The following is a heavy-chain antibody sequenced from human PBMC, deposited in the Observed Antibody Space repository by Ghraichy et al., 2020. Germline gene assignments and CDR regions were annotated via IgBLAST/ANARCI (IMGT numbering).Heavy chain of an antibody. CDR1: GDSISGYY. V-gene: IGHV4-4*07. D-gene: IGHD4-11*01. CDR2: IYTTGST. CDR3: ARGLRRLHLDLFDDGLDL. Sequence: SETLSLTCSVSGDSISGYYWTWVRQPAGKGLEWIGRIYTTGSTNYNPSLRSRVAMSLDTSRNHVSVHLTSATAADTAVYYCARGLRRLHLDLFDDGLDLWGQGTMVTVSS. J-gene: IGHJ3*01.